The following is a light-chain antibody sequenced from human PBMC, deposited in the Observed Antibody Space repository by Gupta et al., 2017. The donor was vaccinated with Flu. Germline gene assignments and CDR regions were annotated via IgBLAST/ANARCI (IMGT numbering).Light chain of an antibody. CDR1: SSDVGANTR. Sequence: VTISCTGTSSDVGANTRIYCYQHPTGTAPKLRIYKVSVRASGVPDRFSGSKSGNTASVTISGLQAEDEADYYCTSYAGSGNWIVFGGGTKLTVL. J-gene: IGLJ2*01. CDR3: TSYAGSGNWIV. CDR2: KVS. V-gene: IGLV2-18*02.